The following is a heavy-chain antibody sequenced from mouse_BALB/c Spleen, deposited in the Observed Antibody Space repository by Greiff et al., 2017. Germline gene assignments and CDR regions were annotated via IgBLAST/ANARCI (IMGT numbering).Heavy chain of an antibody. CDR1: GYTFSSYW. D-gene: IGHD4-1*01. V-gene: IGHV1-9*01. CDR2: ILPGSGST. CDR3: ARGGTGFAY. J-gene: IGHJ3*01. Sequence: VQRVESGAELMKPGASVKISCKATGYTFSSYWIEWVKQRPGHGLEWIGEILPGSGSTNYNEKFKGKATFTADTSSNTAYMQLSSLTSEDSAVYYCARGGTGFAYWGQGTLVTVSA.